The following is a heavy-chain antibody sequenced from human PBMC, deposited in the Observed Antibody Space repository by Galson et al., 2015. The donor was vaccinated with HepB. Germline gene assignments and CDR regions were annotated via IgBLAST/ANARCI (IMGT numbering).Heavy chain of an antibody. CDR2: IKQDGSEK. D-gene: IGHD3-22*01. CDR3: ASDRTYYYDSSGYYYRDY. Sequence: SLRLSCADSGFTFSSYWMSWVRQAPGKGLEWVANIKQDGSEKYYVDSAKGRFTISRDNAKNSLYLQMNSLRAEDTAVYYCASDRTYYYDSSGYYYRDYWGQGTLVTVSS. CDR1: GFTFSSYW. J-gene: IGHJ4*02. V-gene: IGHV3-7*03.